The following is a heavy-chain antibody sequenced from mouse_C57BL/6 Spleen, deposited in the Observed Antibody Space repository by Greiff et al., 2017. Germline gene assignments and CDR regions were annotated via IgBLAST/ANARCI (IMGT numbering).Heavy chain of an antibody. CDR2: IYPGGGDT. V-gene: IGHV1-80*01. J-gene: IGHJ4*01. CDR3: ARNRAMDY. CDR1: GYAFSSYW. Sequence: QVQLQQSGAELVKPGASVKISCKASGYAFSSYWMNWVKQRPGKGLEWIGQIYPGGGDTSYNGKFKGKATLTADKSSSTAYMQLSSLTSDDSAVYFCARNRAMDYWGQGTSVTVSS.